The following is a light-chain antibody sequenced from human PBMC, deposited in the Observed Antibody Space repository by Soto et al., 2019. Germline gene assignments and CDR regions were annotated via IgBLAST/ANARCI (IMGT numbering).Light chain of an antibody. CDR2: DVS. Sequence: QSALNQPASGAGSPGPSITVSRTGTSSDIGSTKYVSWYQQHPGKAPKLIIYDVSDRPSGVSNRFSGSKSGNSASLTSYGRQAEDEADYYCSSSTTTSTRIFGGGTKLTVL. CDR3: SSSTTTSTRI. V-gene: IGLV2-14*03. CDR1: SSDIGSTKY. J-gene: IGLJ2*01.